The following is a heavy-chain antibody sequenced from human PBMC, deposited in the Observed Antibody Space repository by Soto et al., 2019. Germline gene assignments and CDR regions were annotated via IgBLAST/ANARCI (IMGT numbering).Heavy chain of an antibody. Sequence: ASVKVSCKASGYTFTDYFIHWVRQAPGQGFEWMGWINPMSRGTTYAQKFQGRVTMTRDTSNTTAYMELRGLRSDDTAIYYCARVTLRAGNWFDPWGQGTLVTVSS. CDR2: INPMSRGT. CDR1: GYTFTDYF. CDR3: ARVTLRAGNWFDP. J-gene: IGHJ5*02. V-gene: IGHV1-2*02.